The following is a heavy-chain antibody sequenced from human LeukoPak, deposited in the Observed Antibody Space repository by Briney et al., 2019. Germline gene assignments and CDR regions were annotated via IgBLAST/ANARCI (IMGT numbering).Heavy chain of an antibody. CDR2: IYHSGST. CDR1: GGSISSSGYY. V-gene: IGHV4-39*07. CDR3: ARAYAGRGWFDP. J-gene: IGHJ5*02. D-gene: IGHD4-23*01. Sequence: SETLSLTCTVSGGSISSSGYYWGWIRQPPGKGLEWIGSIYHSGSTYYNPSLKSRVTISVDTSKNQFSLKLSSVTAADTAVYYCARAYAGRGWFDPWGQGTLVTVSS.